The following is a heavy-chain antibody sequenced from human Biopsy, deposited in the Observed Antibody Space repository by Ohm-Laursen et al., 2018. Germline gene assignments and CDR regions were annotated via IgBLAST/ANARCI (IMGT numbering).Heavy chain of an antibody. CDR2: IFYRGST. J-gene: IGHJ5*02. CDR3: ARDYDTSGYYYVS. D-gene: IGHD3-22*01. Sequence: GTLSLTCTVSGGSISNNNYYWGWIRQPPGKGLEWIGSIFYRGSTHYKPSLKGRVNISVDTSKNQFSLRLNSVTAADTVVYYCARDYDTSGYYYVSWGQGTLVTVSS. V-gene: IGHV4-39*01. CDR1: GGSISNNNYY.